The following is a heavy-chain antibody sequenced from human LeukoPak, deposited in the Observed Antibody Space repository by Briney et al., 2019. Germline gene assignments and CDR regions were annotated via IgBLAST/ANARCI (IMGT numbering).Heavy chain of an antibody. CDR3: VHSPPRSSWYY. D-gene: IGHD6-13*01. J-gene: IGHJ4*02. V-gene: IGHV2-5*02. CDR2: IYRDDDK. Sequence: GPTLVKPTQTLTPTCTFSGFSLYTSGVGVGWMRLPPGKALESLALIYRDDDKRYSPSLKSRLFITKDTSKNQVVLTMTNMDPADTATYYCVHSPPRSSWYYWGQGTLVTVSS. CDR1: GFSLYTSGVG.